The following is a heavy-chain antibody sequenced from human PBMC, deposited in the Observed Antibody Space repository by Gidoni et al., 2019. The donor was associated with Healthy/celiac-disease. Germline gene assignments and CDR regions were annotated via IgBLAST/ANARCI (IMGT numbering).Heavy chain of an antibody. CDR3: AREKGLRELDY. CDR2: IRYDGSNK. Sequence: QVPLVESGGGVVQPGRSLRLSCAASGFTFSSYGMHWVRQAPGKGLERVAVIRYDGSNKYYADAVKGRFTISRDNSKNTLYLQMNSLRAEDTAVYYCAREKGLRELDYWGQGTLVTVSS. CDR1: GFTFSSYG. J-gene: IGHJ4*02. D-gene: IGHD3-10*01. V-gene: IGHV3-33*01.